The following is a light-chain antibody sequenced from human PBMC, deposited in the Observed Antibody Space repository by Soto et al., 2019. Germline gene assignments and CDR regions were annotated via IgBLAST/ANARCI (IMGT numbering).Light chain of an antibody. CDR1: QSVSNNF. V-gene: IGKV3-20*01. CDR2: GAS. CDR3: QQYGSSGT. Sequence: EIVLTQSPGTLSLPPGERATLSCRASQSVSNNFLAWYRQKPGQAPRLLIYGASSRATGIPDRFSGSGSGTDFTLTISRLEPEDFAVYYCQQYGSSGTFGQGTKVDIK. J-gene: IGKJ1*01.